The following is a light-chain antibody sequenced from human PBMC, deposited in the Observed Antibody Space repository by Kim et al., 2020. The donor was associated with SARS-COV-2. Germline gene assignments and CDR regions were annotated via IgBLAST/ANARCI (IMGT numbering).Light chain of an antibody. J-gene: IGKJ3*01. CDR2: AAS. V-gene: IGKV1-12*02. Sequence: ASVGDRVTIACRASQGISSWLAWYQQKPGKAPKLLIYAASNLQSGVPSRFSGSGSGTEFTLTISSLQPEDFAAYYCQQAYSLLFTFGPGTKVDIK. CDR3: QQAYSLLFT. CDR1: QGISSW.